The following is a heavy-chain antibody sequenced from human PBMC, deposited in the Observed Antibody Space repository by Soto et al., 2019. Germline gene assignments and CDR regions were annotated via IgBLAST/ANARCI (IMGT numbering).Heavy chain of an antibody. D-gene: IGHD2-2*01. J-gene: IGHJ4*02. Sequence: GGSLRLSCAASGFTFDDYTMHWVRQAPGKGLEWVSLISWDGGSTYYADSVKGRFTISRDNSKNSLYLQMNSLRTEDTAVYYCATYCSSSSCLSLWGQGTLVTVSS. CDR1: GFTFDDYT. CDR3: ATYCSSSSCLSL. CDR2: ISWDGGST. V-gene: IGHV3-43*01.